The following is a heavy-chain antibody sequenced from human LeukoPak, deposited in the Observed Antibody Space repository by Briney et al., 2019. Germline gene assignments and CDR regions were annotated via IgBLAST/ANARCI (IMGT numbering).Heavy chain of an antibody. CDR3: ARDNCSGGSCYLNYFDY. D-gene: IGHD2-15*01. CDR1: GFTVSSNY. J-gene: IGHJ4*02. CDR2: IYSGGST. V-gene: IGHV3-66*01. Sequence: GGSLRLSCAASGFTVSSNYMSWVRQAPGKGLEWVSVIYSGGSTYYADSVKGRFTISGDNSKNTLYLQMNSLRAEDTAVYYCARDNCSGGSCYLNYFDYWGQGTLVTVSS.